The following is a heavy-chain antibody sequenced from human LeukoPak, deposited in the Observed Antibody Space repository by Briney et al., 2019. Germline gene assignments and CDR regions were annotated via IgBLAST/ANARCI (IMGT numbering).Heavy chain of an antibody. J-gene: IGHJ4*02. CDR3: ARGDDILTLDY. D-gene: IGHD3-9*01. CDR1: GYTFTSYD. CDR2: INPNSGGT. Sequence: ASVKVSCKASGYTFTSYDINWVRQATGQGLEWMGWINPNSGGTNYAQKFQGRVTMTRDTSISTAYMELSRLRSDDTAVYYCARGDDILTLDYWGQGTLATVSS. V-gene: IGHV1-2*02.